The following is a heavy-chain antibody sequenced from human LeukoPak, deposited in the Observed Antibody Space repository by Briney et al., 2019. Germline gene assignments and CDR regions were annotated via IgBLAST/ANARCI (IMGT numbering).Heavy chain of an antibody. Sequence: PSETLSLTCTVSGGSISSYYWSWIRQPAGKGLEWIGRIYTSGSTNYNPSLKSRVTMSVDTSKNQFSLKLSSVTAADTAVYYCARGFRSWTSYYYYYMDVWGKGTTVTVSS. CDR1: GGSISSYY. CDR2: IYTSGST. D-gene: IGHD2-15*01. J-gene: IGHJ6*03. V-gene: IGHV4-4*07. CDR3: ARGFRSWTSYYYYYMDV.